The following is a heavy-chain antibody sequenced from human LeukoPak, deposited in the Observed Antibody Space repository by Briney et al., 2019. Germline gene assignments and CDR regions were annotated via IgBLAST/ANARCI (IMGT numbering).Heavy chain of an antibody. V-gene: IGHV4-39*01. D-gene: IGHD1-26*01. CDR3: ARQLGSYYQNWFDP. CDR2: IYYSGST. Sequence: ETLSLTCTISGGSISSSSYCWGWIRQPPGKGLEWIGSIYYSGSTYYNPSLKSRVTISVDTSKNQFSLKLSSVTAADTAVYYCARQLGSYYQNWFDPWGQGTLVTVSS. CDR1: GGSISSSSYC. J-gene: IGHJ5*02.